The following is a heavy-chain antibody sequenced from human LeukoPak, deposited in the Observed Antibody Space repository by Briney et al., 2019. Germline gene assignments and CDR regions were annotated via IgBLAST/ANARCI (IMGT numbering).Heavy chain of an antibody. CDR1: GFTFTNCA. V-gene: IGHV3-30-3*01. CDR2: ISHDGSNK. CDR3: AREESDIVLSTMDV. J-gene: IGHJ6*04. D-gene: IGHD2-8*01. Sequence: PGGSLRLSCAASGFTFTNCAMHWVRQAPGKGLEWVAAISHDGSNKNYADSVKGRFTISRDNSKNTLHLQMNSLRAEDTAVYYCAREESDIVLSTMDVWGKGTTVTVSS.